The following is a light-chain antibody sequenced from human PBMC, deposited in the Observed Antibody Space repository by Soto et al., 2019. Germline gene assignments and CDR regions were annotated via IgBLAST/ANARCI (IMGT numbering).Light chain of an antibody. CDR3: QQYYSLPYT. Sequence: DIVMTQSPDSLAVSLGERATINCKSSQRVLYSSNNKNYLAWYQQKPGQPPKLLFYWTSTRESGVPDRFSGSGSETDFTLTISSLQAEDVAAYYCQQYYSLPYTFGQGTKLEIK. CDR1: QRVLYSSNNKNY. J-gene: IGKJ2*01. CDR2: WTS. V-gene: IGKV4-1*01.